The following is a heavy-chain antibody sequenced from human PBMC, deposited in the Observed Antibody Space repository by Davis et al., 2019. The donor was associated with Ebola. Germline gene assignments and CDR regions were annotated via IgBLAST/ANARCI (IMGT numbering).Heavy chain of an antibody. J-gene: IGHJ4*02. Sequence: GESLKISCAASGFTLNNYAMSWVRQPPGKGLEWVSAIGRGDGSTYYADSVKGRFTISRDNLKNTLYLQMNSLRAEDTAVYYCAKDYGSGSYSLPDCWGQGTLVTVSS. CDR1: GFTLNNYA. D-gene: IGHD3-10*01. CDR3: AKDYGSGSYSLPDC. CDR2: IGRGDGST. V-gene: IGHV3-23*01.